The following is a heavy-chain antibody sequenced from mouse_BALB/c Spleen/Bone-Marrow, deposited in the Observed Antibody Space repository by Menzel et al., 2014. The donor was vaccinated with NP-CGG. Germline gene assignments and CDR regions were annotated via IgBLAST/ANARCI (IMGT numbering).Heavy chain of an antibody. V-gene: IGHV5-6-5*01. J-gene: IGHJ4*01. D-gene: IGHD2-1*01. Sequence: EVQLVESGGGLVKPGGSLKLSCAASGFTFSSYAMSWVRQTPEKRLEWVASISSGGSTFYPDSVKGRFTISRENARNILYLQMSSLRSEDTAMYYCVYGNYSYYYAMDFWGQGTSATVSS. CDR1: GFTFSSYA. CDR2: ISSGGST. CDR3: VYGNYSYYYAMDF.